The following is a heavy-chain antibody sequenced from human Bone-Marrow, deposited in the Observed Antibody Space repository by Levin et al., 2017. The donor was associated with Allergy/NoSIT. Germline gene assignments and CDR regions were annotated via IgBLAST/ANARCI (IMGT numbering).Heavy chain of an antibody. Sequence: QAGGSLRLSCAASGFTFSSYWMSWVRQAPGKGLEWVANIKQDGSEKYYVDSVKGRFTISRDNAKNSLYLQMNSLRAEDTAVYYCARDSWSNRAELRTYGSGSYYTSNWFDPWGQGTLVTVSS. J-gene: IGHJ5*02. CDR2: IKQDGSEK. D-gene: IGHD3-10*01. CDR3: ARDSWSNRAELRTYGSGSYYTSNWFDP. CDR1: GFTFSSYW. V-gene: IGHV3-7*04.